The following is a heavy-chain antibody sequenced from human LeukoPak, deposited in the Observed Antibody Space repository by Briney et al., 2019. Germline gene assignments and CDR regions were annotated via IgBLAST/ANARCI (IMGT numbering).Heavy chain of an antibody. Sequence: SQTLSLTCAISGDSVSINSAAWNWIRQSPSRGLEWLGRTYYRSKWYNDYAVSVKSRITINPDTSKNQFSLQLNSVTPEDTAVYYCARDSGYDPEGYYYYGMDVWGQGTTVTVSS. D-gene: IGHD5-12*01. J-gene: IGHJ6*02. CDR1: GDSVSINSAA. CDR3: ARDSGYDPEGYYYYGMDV. CDR2: TYYRSKWYN. V-gene: IGHV6-1*01.